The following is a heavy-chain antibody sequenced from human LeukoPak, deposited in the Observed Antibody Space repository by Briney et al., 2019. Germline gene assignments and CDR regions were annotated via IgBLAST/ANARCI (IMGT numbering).Heavy chain of an antibody. J-gene: IGHJ4*02. CDR2: IYYSGST. CDR3: AREGCSGGGCLDY. D-gene: IGHD2-15*01. Sequence: SETLSLTCTVSGGSISSYYWSWIRQPPGKGLEWIGYIYYSGSTNYNPSLKSRVTISVDTSKNQFSLKLSSVTAADTAVYYCAREGCSGGGCLDYWGQGTLVTVSS. CDR1: GGSISSYY. V-gene: IGHV4-59*01.